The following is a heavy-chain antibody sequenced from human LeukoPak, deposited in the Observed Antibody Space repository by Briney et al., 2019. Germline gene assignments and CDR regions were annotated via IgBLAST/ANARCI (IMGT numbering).Heavy chain of an antibody. Sequence: GASVKVSCKASGYTFSDYYVNWVRQAPGQGLEWMGWINPHNGDTKNAQKFQGRVTMTRDTSTGTVYMELSSLSSDDTAVYYCARARAAAGAQYFQHWGQGTLVSASS. J-gene: IGHJ1*01. CDR2: INPHNGDT. V-gene: IGHV1-2*02. D-gene: IGHD6-13*01. CDR1: GYTFSDYY. CDR3: ARARAAAGAQYFQH.